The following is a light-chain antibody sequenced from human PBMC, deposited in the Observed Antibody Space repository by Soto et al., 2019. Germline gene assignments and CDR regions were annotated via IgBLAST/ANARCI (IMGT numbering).Light chain of an antibody. CDR2: DAF. Sequence: DIQMTQSPSTLSASVGDRVSISCRASQSVSVWVAWYQQKPGAAPKLLIYDAFTVDTGVPSRFSGSGSGTEFTLTINSLQPEDFTTYDCQQYDGFSRTFGQGTKVDIK. V-gene: IGKV1-5*01. CDR1: QSVSVW. CDR3: QQYDGFSRT. J-gene: IGKJ1*01.